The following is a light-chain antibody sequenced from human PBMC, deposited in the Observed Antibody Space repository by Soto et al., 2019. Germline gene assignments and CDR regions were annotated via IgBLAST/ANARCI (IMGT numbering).Light chain of an antibody. V-gene: IGKV3D-20*02. CDR3: QQRSSWIT. J-gene: IGKJ5*01. CDR2: SAS. Sequence: EIVLTQSPGTLSLSPGERATLSCRASQSVSGNYLAWYEQKPGQAPGLLIYSASSRATGTPARFSGSGSATDFTLTISSLEPEDFAVYYCQQRSSWITFGQGTRLEIK. CDR1: QSVSGNY.